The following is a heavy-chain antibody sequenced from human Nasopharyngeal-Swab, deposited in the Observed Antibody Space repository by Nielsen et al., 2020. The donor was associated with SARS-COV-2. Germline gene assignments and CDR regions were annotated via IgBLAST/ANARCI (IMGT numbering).Heavy chain of an antibody. D-gene: IGHD3-16*01. J-gene: IGHJ6*02. V-gene: IGHV4-39*01. Sequence: PGKGLEWIGNIYYSGTPYYNPSLKRRVTISVDTPKNQVALKLSSVTAADTAVYYYARRVARAPRHEGDYYYGMDVWGQGTTVTVSS. CDR3: ARRVARAPRHEGDYYYGMDV. CDR2: IYYSGTP.